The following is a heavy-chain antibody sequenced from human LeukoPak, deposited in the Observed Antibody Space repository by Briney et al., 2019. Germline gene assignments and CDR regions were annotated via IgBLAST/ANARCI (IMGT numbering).Heavy chain of an antibody. V-gene: IGHV3-30*03. CDR3: ARDREIDFWSGSPGDY. D-gene: IGHD3-3*01. Sequence: GGSLRLSCAASGFTFSSYGMHWDRQAPGKGLEWVAVISYDGSNKYYADSVKGRFTISRDNSKNTLYLQMNSLRAEDTAVYYCARDREIDFWSGSPGDYWGQGTLVTVSS. CDR1: GFTFSSYG. CDR2: ISYDGSNK. J-gene: IGHJ4*02.